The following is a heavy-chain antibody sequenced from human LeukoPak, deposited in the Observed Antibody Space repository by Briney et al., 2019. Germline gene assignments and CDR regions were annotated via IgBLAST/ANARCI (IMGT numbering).Heavy chain of an antibody. CDR1: GFIFSDYW. V-gene: IGHV3-7*01. CDR2: IKQDGSEK. J-gene: IGHJ4*02. D-gene: IGHD6-13*01. Sequence: GGSLRLSCAASGFIFSDYWMHWVRQGPGKGLEWVADIKQDGSEKYYVDSVKGRFTISRDNAKNSLYLQMNSLRAEDTAVYYCAREDYSPSWGPLDDWGQGTLVTVSS. CDR3: AREDYSPSWGPLDD.